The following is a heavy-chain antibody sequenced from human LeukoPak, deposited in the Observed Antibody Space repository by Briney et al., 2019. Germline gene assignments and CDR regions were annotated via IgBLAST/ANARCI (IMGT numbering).Heavy chain of an antibody. D-gene: IGHD6-19*01. J-gene: IGHJ4*02. Sequence: SGPALVQPTQTLTLTCTFSGFSLRTSGMCVSWIRQPPGKALEWLARIDWDDDKFYSTSLKTRLTISKDTSKHQVVLTMTTMDPVDTATYYCARHSSGQINLDYWGQGTLVTVSS. V-gene: IGHV2-70*17. CDR2: IDWDDDK. CDR1: GFSLRTSGMC. CDR3: ARHSSGQINLDY.